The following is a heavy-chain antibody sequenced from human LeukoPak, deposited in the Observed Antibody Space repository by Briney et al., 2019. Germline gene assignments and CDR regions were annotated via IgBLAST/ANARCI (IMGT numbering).Heavy chain of an antibody. CDR3: ARDFFWGYCSGGSCYKTNFDY. Sequence: SETLSLTCAVYGGSFSGYYWSWIRQPPGKGLEWIGEINHSGSTNYNPSLKSRVTISVDTSKNQFSLKLSSVTAADTAVYYCARDFFWGYCSGGSCYKTNFDYWGQGTLVTVSS. V-gene: IGHV4-34*01. D-gene: IGHD2-15*01. CDR1: GGSFSGYY. CDR2: INHSGST. J-gene: IGHJ4*02.